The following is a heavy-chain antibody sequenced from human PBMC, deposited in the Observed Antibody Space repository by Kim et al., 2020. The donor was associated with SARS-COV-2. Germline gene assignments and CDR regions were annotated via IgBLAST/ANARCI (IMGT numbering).Heavy chain of an antibody. CDR2: INPSGGST. CDR1: GYTFTSYY. CDR3: ARDLPYDYVWGSYRPLDGMDV. Sequence: ASVKVSCKASGYTFTSYYMHWVRQAPGQGLEWMGIINPSGGSTSYAQKFQGRVTMTRDTSTSTVYMELSSLRSEDTAVYYCARDLPYDYVWGSYRPLDGMDVWGQGTTVTVSS. V-gene: IGHV1-46*01. J-gene: IGHJ6*02. D-gene: IGHD3-16*02.